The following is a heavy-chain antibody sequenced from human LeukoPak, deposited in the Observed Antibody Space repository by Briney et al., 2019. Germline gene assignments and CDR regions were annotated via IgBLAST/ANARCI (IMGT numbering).Heavy chain of an antibody. J-gene: IGHJ4*02. V-gene: IGHV1-2*06. Sequence: ASVKVSCKASGYTFTGYYVHWVRQAPGQGLEWMGRINPNSGGTNYAQKFQGRVTMTRDTSISTAYMELSRLRSDDTAVYYCASQKRSGYDLNFDYWGQGTLVTVSS. CDR2: INPNSGGT. CDR1: GYTFTGYY. CDR3: ASQKRSGYDLNFDY. D-gene: IGHD3-3*01.